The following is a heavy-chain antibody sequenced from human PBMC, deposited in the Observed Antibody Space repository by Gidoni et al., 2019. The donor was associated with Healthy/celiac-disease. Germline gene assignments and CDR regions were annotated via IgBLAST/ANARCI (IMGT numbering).Heavy chain of an antibody. CDR1: GFAFSSYS. Sequence: EVQLVESGGGLVQPGGSIRLSCAASGFAFSSYSMNWVRHAPGQGLECVSYISSSSSTIYYADSVKGRFTISRDNAKNSLYLQMNSLRAEDTAVYYCARGGVQLTSYDFDYWGQGTLVTVSS. CDR2: ISSSSSTI. V-gene: IGHV3-48*01. J-gene: IGHJ4*02. D-gene: IGHD1-1*01. CDR3: ARGGVQLTSYDFDY.